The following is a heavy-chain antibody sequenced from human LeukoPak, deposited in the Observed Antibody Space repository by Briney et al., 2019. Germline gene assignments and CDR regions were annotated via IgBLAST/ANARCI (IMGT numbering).Heavy chain of an antibody. CDR2: INPSGGST. CDR3: ARDSGKVYYYMDV. J-gene: IGHJ6*03. V-gene: IGHV1-46*01. Sequence: ASVKVSCKASGYTFTSYYMHWVRQAPGQGLEWMGIINPSGGSTGYAQKFQGRVTMTRDTSTSTVYMELSSLRSEDTAVYYCARDSGKVYYYMDVWGKGTTVTVPS. CDR1: GYTFTSYY. D-gene: IGHD1-14*01.